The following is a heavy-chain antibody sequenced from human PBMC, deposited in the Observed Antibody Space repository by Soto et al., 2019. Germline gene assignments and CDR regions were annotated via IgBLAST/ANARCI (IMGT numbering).Heavy chain of an antibody. J-gene: IGHJ4*02. V-gene: IGHV4-31*03. CDR2: IYYSGST. CDR3: ARSGTMVRGVLTSGPVDY. Sequence: QVQLQESGPGLVKPSQTLSLTCTVSGGSISSGGYYWSWIRQHPGKGLEWIGYIYYSGSTYYNPSLKRRVTISVDTSKNQFSLKLSSVTAADTAVYYCARSGTMVRGVLTSGPVDYWGQGTLVTVSS. D-gene: IGHD3-10*01. CDR1: GGSISSGGYY.